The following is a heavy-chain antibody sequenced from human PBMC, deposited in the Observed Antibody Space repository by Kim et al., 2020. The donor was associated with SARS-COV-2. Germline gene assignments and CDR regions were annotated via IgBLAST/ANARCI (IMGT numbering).Heavy chain of an antibody. Sequence: GGSLRLSCAAAGFSSSSYWINWVRQPPGKGLEWVSRISPDGSSTHYAESVKGRFTMSRDSAENTVFLQMNSLGAEDTAVYYCARGMFRSGFDVWGQGTTVSVSS. CDR2: ISPDGSST. CDR3: ARGMFRSGFDV. CDR1: GFSSSSYW. D-gene: IGHD3-10*02. J-gene: IGHJ6*02. V-gene: IGHV3-74*01.